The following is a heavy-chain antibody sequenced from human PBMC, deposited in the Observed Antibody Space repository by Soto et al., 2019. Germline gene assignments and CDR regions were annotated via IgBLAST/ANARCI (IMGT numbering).Heavy chain of an antibody. V-gene: IGHV3-15*07. CDR2: IKSKALGGTT. D-gene: IGHD3-22*01. CDR3: TTDSYSTMREVRFHY. J-gene: IGHJ4*01. Sequence: PGGSLRLSCAGSGFPFSNAWINWVRQAPGKGLEWVGRIKSKALGGTTDFAAPVRGRFAITRDDSRNMAYMQMNSLNTEDTAVYSCTTDSYSTMREVRFHYWGRGTPFIVSS. CDR1: GFPFSNAW.